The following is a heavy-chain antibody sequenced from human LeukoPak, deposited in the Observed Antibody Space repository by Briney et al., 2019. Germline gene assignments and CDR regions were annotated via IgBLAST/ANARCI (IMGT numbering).Heavy chain of an antibody. J-gene: IGHJ4*02. D-gene: IGHD6-13*01. CDR1: EYKFTDNW. V-gene: IGHV5-51*01. CDR3: ARLEDFSSYPRFDY. CDR2: FYPGDSDT. Sequence: GESLKISCTASEYKFTDNWIAWVRQMPGKGLEWMGLFYPGDSDTRYNPSFQGQVTMSGDKSTDTAYLQWTSVKASVSAMYYCARLEDFSSYPRFDYWGQGTLVTVSS.